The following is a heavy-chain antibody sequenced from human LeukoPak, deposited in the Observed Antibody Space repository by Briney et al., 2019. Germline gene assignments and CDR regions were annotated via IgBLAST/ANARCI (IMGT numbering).Heavy chain of an antibody. CDR1: GGSISSGGYY. V-gene: IGHV4-31*01. D-gene: IGHD3-10*01. CDR2: IYYSRNT. Sequence: PSETLSLTRTVSGGSISSGGYYWSWMRQHPGKGLEWIGYIYYSRNTYYNPSLRSTVTISVDTSPHQFSLARSSVTAAATAVYYCAREISGSYYNPLGYMAVWGKGTTVTVSS. CDR3: AREISGSYYNPLGYMAV. J-gene: IGHJ6*03.